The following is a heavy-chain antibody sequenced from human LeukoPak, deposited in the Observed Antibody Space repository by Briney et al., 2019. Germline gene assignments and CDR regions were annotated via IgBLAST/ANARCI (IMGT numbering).Heavy chain of an antibody. D-gene: IGHD2-2*01. V-gene: IGHV3-48*01. CDR1: GFTFSSYS. CDR2: ISSSSSII. CDR3: ARDFGGIGYCSSTSCFPLDY. Sequence: GGSLRLSCAASGFTFSSYSMNWVRQAPGKGLEWVSHISSSSSIIYYADSVKGRFTISRDNAKNSLYLQVNSLGAEDTAVYYCARDFGGIGYCSSTSCFPLDYWGQGTLVTVSS. J-gene: IGHJ4*02.